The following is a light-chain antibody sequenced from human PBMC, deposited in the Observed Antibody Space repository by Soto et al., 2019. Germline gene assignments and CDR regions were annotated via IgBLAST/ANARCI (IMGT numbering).Light chain of an antibody. CDR2: GAS. J-gene: IGKJ1*01. CDR3: QQYGSSPGT. V-gene: IGKV3-20*01. CDR1: ESVSSD. Sequence: EKVMTQSPATLSLSPGERATLSCRASESVSSDLAWYQQKPGQAPRLLIYGASSRATGIPDRFSGSGSGTDFTLTISRLEPEDFAVYYCQQYGSSPGTFGQGTKVDIK.